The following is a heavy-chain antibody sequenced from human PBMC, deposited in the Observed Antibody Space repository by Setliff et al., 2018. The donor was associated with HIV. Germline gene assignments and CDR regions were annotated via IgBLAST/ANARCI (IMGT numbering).Heavy chain of an antibody. CDR1: GFIFSSYA. V-gene: IGHV3-30*04. Sequence: SLRLSCAASGFIFSSYAMDWVRQAPGKGLEWVAVISYDGSDRYYADSVKGRFTISRDNSKKTLYLQMNSLRPEDTAVYHCAKARSEYQLMPWYYYMDVWGQGTTVTVSS. CDR3: AKARSEYQLMPWYYYMDV. J-gene: IGHJ6*03. D-gene: IGHD6-6*01. CDR2: ISYDGSDR.